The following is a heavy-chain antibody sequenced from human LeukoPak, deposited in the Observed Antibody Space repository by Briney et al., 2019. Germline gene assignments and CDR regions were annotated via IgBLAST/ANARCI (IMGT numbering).Heavy chain of an antibody. J-gene: IGHJ4*02. CDR3: ASHYFDSNAYGVYFDY. CDR1: GSTFTNYY. Sequence: GASVKVSCKASGSTFTNYYMHWVRQAPGQGLEWMGWINPNSGDTNYAQKFQGRVTMTRDTSISTAYMDLSRLRSDDTAVYYCASHYFDSNAYGVYFDYWGQGTLVTVSS. V-gene: IGHV1-2*02. D-gene: IGHD3-22*01. CDR2: INPNSGDT.